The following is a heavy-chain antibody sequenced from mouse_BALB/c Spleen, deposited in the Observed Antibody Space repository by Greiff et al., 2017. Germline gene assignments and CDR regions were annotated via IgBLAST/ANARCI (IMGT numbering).Heavy chain of an antibody. CDR3: ARPYGSRHWYFDV. D-gene: IGHD1-1*01. V-gene: IGHV14-3*02. CDR2: IDPANGNT. Sequence: EVKLVESGAELVKPGASVKLSCTASGFNIKDTYMHWVKQRPEQGLEWIGRIDPANGNTKYDPKFQGKATITADTSSNTAYLQLSSLTSEDTAVYYCARPYGSRHWYFDVWGAGTTVTVSS. J-gene: IGHJ1*01. CDR1: GFNIKDTY.